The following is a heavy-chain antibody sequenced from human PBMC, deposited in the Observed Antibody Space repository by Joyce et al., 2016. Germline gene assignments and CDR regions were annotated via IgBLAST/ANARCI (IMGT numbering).Heavy chain of an antibody. CDR3: ARVCCSSETTPFDF. Sequence: QVQLVQSGSDVKRHWASVRVSCQGSGDSFSKFGITWVRQAPGQGLEWMGGISAYNGVERYAQKFQGRFTLTRDTSTAYIELRSLTSDDTARYFCARVCCSSETTPFDFWGQGTLVTVSS. V-gene: IGHV1-18*04. CDR1: GDSFSKFG. D-gene: IGHD6-19*01. J-gene: IGHJ4*02. CDR2: ISAYNGVE.